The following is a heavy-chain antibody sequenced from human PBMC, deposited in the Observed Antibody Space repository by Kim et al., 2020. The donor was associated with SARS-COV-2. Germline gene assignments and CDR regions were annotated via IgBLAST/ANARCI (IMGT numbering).Heavy chain of an antibody. Sequence: SETLSLTCTVSGGSISSSSYYWGWIRQPPGKGLEWIGSIYYSGSTYYNPSLKSRVTISVDTSKNQFSLKLSSVTAADTAVYYCARLGYCSSTSCYGSPNPCDYWGQGTLVTVSS. CDR2: IYYSGST. CDR3: ARLGYCSSTSCYGSPNPCDY. CDR1: GGSISSSSYY. J-gene: IGHJ4*02. D-gene: IGHD2-2*01. V-gene: IGHV4-39*01.